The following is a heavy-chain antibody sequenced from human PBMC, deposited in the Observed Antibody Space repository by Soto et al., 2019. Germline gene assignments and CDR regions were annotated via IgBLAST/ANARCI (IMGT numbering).Heavy chain of an antibody. Sequence: QVQLVQSGAEVKKPGASVTVSCKASGYAFSSYGISWVRQAPGQGLEWMGWISASNGNRDYAQQFQGRVTMTSDTSRTTAYMELRSLRSDDTAVYYCVRDPQRNDYWGQGTLVNVSS. CDR3: VRDPQRNDY. D-gene: IGHD2-2*01. J-gene: IGHJ4*02. V-gene: IGHV1-18*04. CDR2: ISASNGNR. CDR1: GYAFSSYG.